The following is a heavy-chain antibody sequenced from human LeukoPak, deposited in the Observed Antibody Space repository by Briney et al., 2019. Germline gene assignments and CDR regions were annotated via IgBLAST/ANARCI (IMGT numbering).Heavy chain of an antibody. CDR3: AREIGGSYRYKGDAFDI. CDR2: IHTSGNT. Sequence: SETLSLTCTVSGGSISSYYWSWIRQPAGKGLEWIGRIHTSGNTNYNPSLKSRVTMSVDTSKNQFSLKLSSVTAADTAVYYCAREIGGSYRYKGDAFDIWGQGTMVTVSS. J-gene: IGHJ3*02. CDR1: GGSISSYY. D-gene: IGHD3-16*02. V-gene: IGHV4-4*07.